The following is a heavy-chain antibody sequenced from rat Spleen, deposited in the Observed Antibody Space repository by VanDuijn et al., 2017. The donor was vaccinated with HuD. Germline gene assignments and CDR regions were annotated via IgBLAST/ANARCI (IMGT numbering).Heavy chain of an antibody. CDR1: GFTFSDYY. CDR3: ARQGYYGYNYGFAY. CDR2: VTDEGGGT. J-gene: IGHJ3*01. D-gene: IGHD1-9*01. Sequence: EVQLVESDGGSVQPGRSLKVSCAASGFTFSDYYMAWVRQSPTKGLEWVATVTDEGGGTYYRESVKGRFTISRDNAKSIVYLQMDSLRSEDTATYYCARQGYYGYNYGFAYWGQGTLVTVSS. V-gene: IGHV5-7*01.